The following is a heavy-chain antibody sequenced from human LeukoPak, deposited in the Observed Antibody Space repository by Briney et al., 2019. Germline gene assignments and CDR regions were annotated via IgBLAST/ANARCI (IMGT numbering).Heavy chain of an antibody. CDR2: IYYSGST. CDR3: ASAYCGGDCYVDY. V-gene: IGHV4-61*01. J-gene: IGHJ4*02. CDR1: GGSISSSSYY. Sequence: SETLSLTCTVYGGSISSSSYYWSWIRQPPGKGLEWIGCIYYSGSTNYNPSLKSRVTISVDTSKNQFSLKLSSVTAADTAVYYCASAYCGGDCYVDYWGQGTLVTVSS. D-gene: IGHD2-21*02.